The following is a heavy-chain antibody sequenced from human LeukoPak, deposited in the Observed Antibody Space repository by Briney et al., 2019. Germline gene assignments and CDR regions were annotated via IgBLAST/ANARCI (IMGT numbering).Heavy chain of an antibody. CDR2: IVYDGSSK. V-gene: IGHV3-30*04. J-gene: IGHJ5*02. Sequence: PGGSLRLSCEVSGFTFSTYATQWVRRAPGKGLEWVGVIVYDGSSKYYADSVKGRFTISRDNSRNTLYLQMNSLKTDDTAVYYCGRDVSAVAGTAWFDPWGQGTLVTVSS. CDR1: GFTFSTYA. D-gene: IGHD6-19*01. CDR3: GRDVSAVAGTAWFDP.